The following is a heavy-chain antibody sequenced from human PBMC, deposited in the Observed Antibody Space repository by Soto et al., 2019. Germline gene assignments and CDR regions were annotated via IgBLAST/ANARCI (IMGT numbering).Heavy chain of an antibody. J-gene: IGHJ4*02. D-gene: IGHD6-19*01. V-gene: IGHV3-23*01. CDR2: ISGSGSST. CDR3: ASRSSGWYFDY. CDR1: GFTFSSYA. Sequence: EVQLLESGGGLVQPGGSLRLSCAASGFTFSSYAMNWVRQAPGKGLEWVSVISGSGSSTYYAHSVKGRFTISRDNSKNTLYLQMNSLRAEDTAVYYCASRSSGWYFDYWGQGTLVTVSS.